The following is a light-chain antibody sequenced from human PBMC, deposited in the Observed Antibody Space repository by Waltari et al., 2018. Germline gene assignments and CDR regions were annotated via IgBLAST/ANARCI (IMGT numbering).Light chain of an antibody. V-gene: IGLV2-8*01. J-gene: IGLJ3*02. CDR3: ISYAGRNNLV. CDR2: EVS. CDR1: IIYSGDYNY. Sequence: QSAPTQPPSASGSLRPSVTISCSGTIIYSGDYNYVSWYQQHPGKAPKLIILEVSKRPSGVPYRFSGSKSGHTASLTVSGLQSEDEAQYYCISYAGRNNLVFGGGTKLTVL.